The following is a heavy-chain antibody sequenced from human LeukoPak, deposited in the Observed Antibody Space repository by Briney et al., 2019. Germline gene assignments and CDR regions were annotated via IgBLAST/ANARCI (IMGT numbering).Heavy chain of an antibody. CDR1: GGSFSGYY. D-gene: IGHD1-26*01. V-gene: IGHV4-34*01. Sequence: SETLSLTCAVYGGSFSGYYWSWIRQPPGKGLEWIGYIYHSGSTYYNPSLKSRVTISVDRSKNQFSLKLSSVTAADTAVYYCARVGATTGLDYWGQGTLVTVSS. J-gene: IGHJ4*02. CDR3: ARVGATTGLDY. CDR2: IYHSGST.